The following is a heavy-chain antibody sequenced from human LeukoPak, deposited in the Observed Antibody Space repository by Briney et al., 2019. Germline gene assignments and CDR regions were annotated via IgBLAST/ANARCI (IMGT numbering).Heavy chain of an antibody. V-gene: IGHV3-48*03. CDR2: ISSSGSTI. CDR3: ANSFGGVIAPEY. Sequence: GGSLTLSCAASGFTFSSYEMNWVRQAPGKGLEWVSYISSSGSTIYYADSVKGRFTISRDNAKKSLYLQMNSLRAEDTAVYYCANSFGGVIAPEYWGEGTLVTVSS. D-gene: IGHD3-16*02. CDR1: GFTFSSYE. J-gene: IGHJ4*02.